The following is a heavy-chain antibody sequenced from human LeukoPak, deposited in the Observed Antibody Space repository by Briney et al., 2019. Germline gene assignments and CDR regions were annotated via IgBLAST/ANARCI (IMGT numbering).Heavy chain of an antibody. D-gene: IGHD4-23*01. J-gene: IGHJ3*02. CDR1: GYTFTSYD. Sequence: GASVKVSCKASGYTFTSYDINWVRQATGQGLEWMGWMNPNSGNTGYAQKFQGRVTITRNTSISTAYMELSSLRSEDTAVYYCARERWGAFAFDIWGQGTMVTVSS. CDR3: ARERWGAFAFDI. V-gene: IGHV1-8*03. CDR2: MNPNSGNT.